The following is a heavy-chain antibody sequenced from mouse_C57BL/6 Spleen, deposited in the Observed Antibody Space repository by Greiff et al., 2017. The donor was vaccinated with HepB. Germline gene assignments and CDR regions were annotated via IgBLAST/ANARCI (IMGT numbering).Heavy chain of an antibody. V-gene: IGHV10-1*01. Sequence: DVRLVESGGGLVQPKGSLKLSCAASGFSFNTYAMNWVRQAPGKGVEWVARIRSKSNNYATYYADSVKDRFTISRDDSESMLYLQMNNLKTEDTAMYDCVSGIYYYGCSYANWYFDVWGTGTTVTVSS. CDR2: IRSKSNNYAT. CDR1: GFSFNTYA. J-gene: IGHJ1*03. D-gene: IGHD1-1*01. CDR3: VSGIYYYGCSYANWYFDV.